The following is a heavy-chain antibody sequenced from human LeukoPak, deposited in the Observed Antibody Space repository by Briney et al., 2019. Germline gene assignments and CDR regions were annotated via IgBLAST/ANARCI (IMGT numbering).Heavy chain of an antibody. CDR1: GFSFSSYG. CDR2: ISYDGSNK. J-gene: IGHJ4*02. D-gene: IGHD4-17*01. CDR3: ARDRTTVTTFDY. Sequence: PGGSLRLSCAASGFSFSSYGMHWVRQAPGKGLEWVAVISYDGSNKYYADSVKARFTISRDNAKNSLYLQVNSLRAEDTAVYYCARDRTTVTTFDYWGQGTLVTVSS. V-gene: IGHV3-30*03.